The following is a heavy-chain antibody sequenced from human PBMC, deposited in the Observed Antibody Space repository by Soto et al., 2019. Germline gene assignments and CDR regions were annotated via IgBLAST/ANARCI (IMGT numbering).Heavy chain of an antibody. Sequence: GGSLRLSCAASGFTFSSYSMNWVRQAPGKGLEWVSSISSSSSYIYYADSVKGRFTISRDNAKNSLNLQMNSLRAEDTAVYYCARDPRYYDILTGYYNDYWGQGTLVTVSS. CDR1: GFTFSSYS. V-gene: IGHV3-21*01. CDR3: ARDPRYYDILTGYYNDY. D-gene: IGHD3-9*01. CDR2: ISSSSSYI. J-gene: IGHJ4*02.